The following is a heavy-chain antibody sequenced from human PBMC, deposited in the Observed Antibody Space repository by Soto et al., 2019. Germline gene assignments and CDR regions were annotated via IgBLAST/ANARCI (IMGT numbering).Heavy chain of an antibody. CDR2: INPNSGGT. Sequence: ASVKVSCKASGYTFTGYYMHWVRQAPGQGLERMGWINPNSGGTNYAQKFQGWVTMTRDTSISTAYMELSRLRSDDTAVYYCARGSVVPAAILYYYGMDVWGQGTTVTVSS. CDR1: GYTFTGYY. J-gene: IGHJ6*02. CDR3: ARGSVVPAAILYYYGMDV. V-gene: IGHV1-2*04. D-gene: IGHD2-2*01.